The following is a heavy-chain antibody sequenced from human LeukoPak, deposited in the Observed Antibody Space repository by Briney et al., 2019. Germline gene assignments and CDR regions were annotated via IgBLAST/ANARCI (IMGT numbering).Heavy chain of an antibody. CDR3: ATERNWVFDY. J-gene: IGHJ4*02. V-gene: IGHV3-23*01. D-gene: IGHD7-27*01. Sequence: GGSLRLSCAASGFTFSSYAMSWVRQAPGKGLEWVSAITGSGGSTYYADSVKGRFTISRDNPKNTLYVQMNSLRAEDTAVYYCATERNWVFDYWGQGTLVTVSS. CDR2: ITGSGGST. CDR1: GFTFSSYA.